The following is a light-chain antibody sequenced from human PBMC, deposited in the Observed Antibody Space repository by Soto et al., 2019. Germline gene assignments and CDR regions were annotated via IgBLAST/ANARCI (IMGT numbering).Light chain of an antibody. J-gene: IGKJ4*01. CDR1: QSVSSN. V-gene: IGKV3-15*01. CDR3: QQYNKWPLT. Sequence: EIVMTQSPATLSVSPGERATLSCRASQSVSSNLAWYQQKPGQAPRLLIYVTSTRATGIPARFSGSGSGTDFTLTSSTLQSEYFAVYYCQQYNKWPLTFGGGTKVEIK. CDR2: VTS.